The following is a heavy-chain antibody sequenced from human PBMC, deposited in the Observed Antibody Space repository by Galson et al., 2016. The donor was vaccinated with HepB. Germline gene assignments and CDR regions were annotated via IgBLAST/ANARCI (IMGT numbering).Heavy chain of an antibody. CDR1: EFTFSNYG. D-gene: IGHD6-13*01. CDR2: IWHDGSNK. CDR3: AREMHVAAAAAFDF. Sequence: SLRLSCAASEFTFSNYGMNWVRQAPGKGLEWVALIWHDGSNKYYADSVKGRFTISRDNPKNTLYLQMNSLKVADTAVYYCAREMHVAAAAAFDFWGRGTLVTVSS. J-gene: IGHJ4*02. V-gene: IGHV3-33*01.